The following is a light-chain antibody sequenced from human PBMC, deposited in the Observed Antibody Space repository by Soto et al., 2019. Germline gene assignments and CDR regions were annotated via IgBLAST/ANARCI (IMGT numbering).Light chain of an antibody. CDR1: QTTDSW. CDR3: QHYTSYSEA. CDR2: DAS. Sequence: DIQMTQSPSTLSASVGDSVTITCRASQTTDSWLAWYQQKPGEAPKLLIYDASSLESGVPSRFSGSGSGTDFTLTISSLQPDDFATYYCQHYTSYSEAFGQGTKVDIK. V-gene: IGKV1-5*01. J-gene: IGKJ1*01.